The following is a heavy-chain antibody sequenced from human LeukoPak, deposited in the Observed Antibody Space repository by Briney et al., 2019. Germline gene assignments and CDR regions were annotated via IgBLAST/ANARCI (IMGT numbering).Heavy chain of an antibody. J-gene: IGHJ4*02. D-gene: IGHD3-10*01. V-gene: IGHV3-30*18. Sequence: GGSLRLSCAASGFTFSSYGMEWVRQAPGKGLEWVALISSDGSHKSYADSVKGRSTISRDNSKNSLYLQMNSLRTEDTAVYYCAKQARRAYYYGSGTYAGSHYFDYWGQGTLVTVSS. CDR3: AKQARRAYYYGSGTYAGSHYFDY. CDR1: GFTFSSYG. CDR2: ISSDGSHK.